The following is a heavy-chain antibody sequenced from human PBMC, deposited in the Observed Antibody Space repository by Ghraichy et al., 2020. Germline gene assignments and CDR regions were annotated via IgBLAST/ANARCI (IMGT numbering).Heavy chain of an antibody. V-gene: IGHV3-23*01. D-gene: IGHD2-15*01. J-gene: IGHJ6*02. Sequence: GGSLRLSCAASGFTFSSYAMSWVRQAPGKGLEWVSAISGSGGSTYYADSVKGRFTISRDNSKNTLYLQMNSLRAEDTAVYYCAKGMTTDCSGGSCYSSYYYYGMDVWGQGTTVTVSS. CDR1: GFTFSSYA. CDR3: AKGMTTDCSGGSCYSSYYYYGMDV. CDR2: ISGSGGST.